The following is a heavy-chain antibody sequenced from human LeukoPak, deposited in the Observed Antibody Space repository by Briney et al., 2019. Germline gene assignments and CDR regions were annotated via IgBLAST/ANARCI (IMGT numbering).Heavy chain of an antibody. CDR1: GGSISSGSYY. V-gene: IGHV4-61*02. D-gene: IGHD6-13*01. CDR2: IYTSGST. CDR3: ARGRYSSSWYFKDY. Sequence: PSQTLSLTCTVSGGSISSGSYYWGWIRQRAGKGLEWIGRIYTSGSTNYNPSLKSRVTISVDTSKNQFSLKLSSVTAADTAVYYCARGRYSSSWYFKDYWGQGTLVTVSS. J-gene: IGHJ4*02.